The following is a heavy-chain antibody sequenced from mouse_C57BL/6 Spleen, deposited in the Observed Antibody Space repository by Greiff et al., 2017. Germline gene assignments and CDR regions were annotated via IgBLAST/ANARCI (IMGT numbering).Heavy chain of an antibody. V-gene: IGHV5-17*01. CDR3: ARDYYGSSSWFAY. Sequence: EVKLVESGGGLVKPGGSLKLSCAASGFTFSDYGMHWVRQAPEKGLEWVAYISSGSSTIYYADTVKSRFTISRDNAKNTLFLQMTSLRSEDTAMYYCARDYYGSSSWFAYWGQGTLVTVSA. J-gene: IGHJ3*01. D-gene: IGHD1-1*01. CDR2: ISSGSSTI. CDR1: GFTFSDYG.